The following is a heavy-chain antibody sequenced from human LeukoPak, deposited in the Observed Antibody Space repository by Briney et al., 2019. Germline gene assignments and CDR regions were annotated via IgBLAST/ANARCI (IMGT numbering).Heavy chain of an antibody. D-gene: IGHD4-23*01. CDR3: VALRSSLNSVGAY. V-gene: IGHV3-30-3*01. CDR2: ISYDGSNK. Sequence: GRSLRLSCAASGFTFSSYAMHWVRQAPGKGLEWVAVISYDGSNKHYADSVKGRFTISRDNSKNTLYLQMNSLRAEDTAVYYCVALRSSLNSVGAYWGQGTLVTVSS. J-gene: IGHJ4*02. CDR1: GFTFSSYA.